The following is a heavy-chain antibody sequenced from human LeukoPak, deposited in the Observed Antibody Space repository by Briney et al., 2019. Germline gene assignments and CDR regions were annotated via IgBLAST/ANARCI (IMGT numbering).Heavy chain of an antibody. CDR1: GGSFSGYY. Sequence: SETLSLTCAVYGGSFSGYYWSWIRQPPGKGLEWIGEINHSGSTNYNPSLKSRVTISVDTSKNQFSLKLSSVTAADTAVYYCASSGSGWYATFDYWGQGTLVTVSS. V-gene: IGHV4-34*01. CDR2: INHSGST. CDR3: ASSGSGWYATFDY. J-gene: IGHJ4*02. D-gene: IGHD6-19*01.